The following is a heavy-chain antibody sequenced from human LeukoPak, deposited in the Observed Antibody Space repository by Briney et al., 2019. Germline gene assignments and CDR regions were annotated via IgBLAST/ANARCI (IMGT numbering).Heavy chain of an antibody. Sequence: GASVKVSCKASGGTFSSYAISWVRQAPGQGLEWMGGIIPIFGTANYAQKFQGRVTITADESTSTAYMELSSLRSEDTAVYYCANSYSSSFHYFDYWGQGTLVTVSS. J-gene: IGHJ4*02. CDR1: GGTFSSYA. CDR2: IIPIFGTA. CDR3: ANSYSSSFHYFDY. D-gene: IGHD6-6*01. V-gene: IGHV1-69*13.